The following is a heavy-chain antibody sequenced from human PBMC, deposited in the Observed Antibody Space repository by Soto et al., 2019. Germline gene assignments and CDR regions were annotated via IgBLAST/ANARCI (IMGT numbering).Heavy chain of an antibody. J-gene: IGHJ4*02. CDR3: AKVGRETRVVYFDY. Sequence: EVQLVESGGGLVQPGRSLRLSCAASGFTFDDYAMHWVRQAPGKGLEWVSGISWNSGSIGYADSVKGRFTISRDNAKNSLYLQMNSLRAEDTALYYCAKVGRETRVVYFDYWGQGTLVTVS. CDR1: GFTFDDYA. D-gene: IGHD2-2*01. V-gene: IGHV3-9*01. CDR2: ISWNSGSI.